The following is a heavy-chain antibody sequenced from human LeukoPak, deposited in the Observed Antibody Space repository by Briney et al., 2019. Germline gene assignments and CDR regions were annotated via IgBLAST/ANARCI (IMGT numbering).Heavy chain of an antibody. Sequence: PGRSLRLSCAASGFTFSSYAMHWVRQAPGKGLGWVAVISYDGSNKYYADSVKDRFTISRDNSKNTLYLQMNSLRAEDTAVYYCARVSLPSGVRYFDWLLPGDYWGQGTLVTVSS. D-gene: IGHD3-9*01. CDR2: ISYDGSNK. CDR3: ARVSLPSGVRYFDWLLPGDY. CDR1: GFTFSSYA. V-gene: IGHV3-30*04. J-gene: IGHJ4*02.